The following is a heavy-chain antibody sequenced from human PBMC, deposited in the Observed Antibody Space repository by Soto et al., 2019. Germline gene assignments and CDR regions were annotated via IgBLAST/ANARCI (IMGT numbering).Heavy chain of an antibody. J-gene: IGHJ4*02. V-gene: IGHV1-69*13. CDR2: IIPIFGTA. D-gene: IGHD6-19*01. Sequence: SVKVSCKASGGTFRSYAISWVPQAPGQGLEWMGGIIPIFGTANYAQKFQGRVTITADESTSTAYMELSSLRSEDTAVYYCAVGIAVAGHDYWGQGTLVTVSS. CDR1: GGTFRSYA. CDR3: AVGIAVAGHDY.